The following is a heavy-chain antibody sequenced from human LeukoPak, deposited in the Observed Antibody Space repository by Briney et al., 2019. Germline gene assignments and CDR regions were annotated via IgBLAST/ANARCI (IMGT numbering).Heavy chain of an antibody. CDR2: IVVGSGNT. CDR3: AADLLPIAAAAPGFDY. CDR1: GFTFTSSA. Sequence: GASVKVSCKASGFTFTSSAVQWVRQARGQRLEWIGWIVVGSGNTNYAQKFQERVTITRDMSTSTAYMELSSLRSEDTAVYYCAADLLPIAAAAPGFDYWGQETLVTVSS. D-gene: IGHD6-13*01. J-gene: IGHJ4*02. V-gene: IGHV1-58*01.